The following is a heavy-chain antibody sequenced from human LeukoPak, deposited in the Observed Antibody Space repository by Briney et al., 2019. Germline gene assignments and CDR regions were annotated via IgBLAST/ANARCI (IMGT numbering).Heavy chain of an antibody. V-gene: IGHV4-4*02. CDR1: GVSISSSNW. CDR3: ARLGSGRAPFDY. Sequence: PSETLSLTCAVSGVSISSSNWWSWVRQPPGKGLEWIGEIYHSGSTNHNPSLKSRVTISVDTSKNQFSLKLSSVTAADTAVYYCARLGSGRAPFDYWGQGTLVTVSS. D-gene: IGHD1-26*01. CDR2: IYHSGST. J-gene: IGHJ4*02.